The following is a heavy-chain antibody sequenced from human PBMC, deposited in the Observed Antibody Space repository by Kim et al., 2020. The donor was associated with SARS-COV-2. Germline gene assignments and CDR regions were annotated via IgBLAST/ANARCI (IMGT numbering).Heavy chain of an antibody. CDR1: GFTFSSYG. CDR2: ISYDGSNK. J-gene: IGHJ6*02. CDR3: AKEGLLAIFGVVIEDPYYGIDV. Sequence: GGSLRLSCAASGFTFSSYGMHWVRQAPGKGLEWVAVISYDGSNKYYADSVKGRFTISRDNSKNTLYLQMSSLRAEDTAVYYCAKEGLLAIFGVVIEDPYYGIDVWGQGTTVTVSS. D-gene: IGHD3-3*01. V-gene: IGHV3-30*18.